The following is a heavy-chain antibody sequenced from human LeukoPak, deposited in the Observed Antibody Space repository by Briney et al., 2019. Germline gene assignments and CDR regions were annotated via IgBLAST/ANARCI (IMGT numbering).Heavy chain of an antibody. V-gene: IGHV4-59*08. CDR3: ARRGSSNCSGGSCYPLRAYYFDY. CDR2: IYYSGST. D-gene: IGHD2-15*01. J-gene: IGHJ4*02. CDR1: GGSISSYY. Sequence: SETLSLTCTVSGGSISSYYWSWIRQPPGKGLEWIGYIYYSGSTNYYPSLKSRVTISVDTSKNQFSLKLSSVTAADTAVYYCARRGSSNCSGGSCYPLRAYYFDYWGQGTLVTVSS.